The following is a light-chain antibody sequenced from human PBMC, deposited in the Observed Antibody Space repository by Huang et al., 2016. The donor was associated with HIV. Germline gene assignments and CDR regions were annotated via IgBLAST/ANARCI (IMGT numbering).Light chain of an antibody. CDR2: SES. V-gene: IGKV4-1*01. Sequence: DIVMTQSPDSLAVSLGERATINCKSSQTSLHDSDSRNYLAWYQQKPGQPPKLLIHSESSRKGGVPDRFSGSGSGTDFTLTISSLQAEDVAVYYCQQYYSSPFTFGPGTNVDI. J-gene: IGKJ3*01. CDR3: QQYYSSPFT. CDR1: QTSLHDSDSRNY.